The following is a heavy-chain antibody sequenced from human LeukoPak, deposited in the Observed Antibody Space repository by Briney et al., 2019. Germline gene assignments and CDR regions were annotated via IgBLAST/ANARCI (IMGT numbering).Heavy chain of an antibody. D-gene: IGHD3-22*01. CDR1: GYTLIAYY. J-gene: IGHJ4*02. CDR3: ARSHSAYSYDY. CDR2: INANNGDT. V-gene: IGHV1-2*02. Sequence: GASVTVSCKASGYTLIAYYMHWVRQAPGQGLEWMGWINANNGDTVYAQKFQGRVTMTRDTSISTAYMELSRLRSDDTAVYYCARSHSAYSYDYWGQGTLVIVSS.